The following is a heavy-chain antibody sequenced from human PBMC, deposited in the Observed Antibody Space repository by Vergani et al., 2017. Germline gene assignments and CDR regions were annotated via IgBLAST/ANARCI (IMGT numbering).Heavy chain of an antibody. D-gene: IGHD2-2*01. V-gene: IGHV3-43*02. CDR1: GFTFDDYA. CDR2: MSGDGGST. CDR3: AKDTPPLSPGNQLPNPDAFDI. Sequence: EVQLVESGGGVVQPGGSLRLSCAASGFTFDDYAMHWVRQAPGKGLEWVSLMSGDGGSTYYADSVKGRVTISRENSKNSLYLQMNSLRTEDTAFYYCAKDTPPLSPGNQLPNPDAFDIWGQGTMVTVSS. J-gene: IGHJ3*02.